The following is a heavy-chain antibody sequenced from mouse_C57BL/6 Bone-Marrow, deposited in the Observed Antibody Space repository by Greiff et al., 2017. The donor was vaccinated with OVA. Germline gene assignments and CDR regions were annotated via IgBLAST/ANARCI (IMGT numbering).Heavy chain of an antibody. D-gene: IGHD1-1*01. CDR1: GFTFSSYA. J-gene: IGHJ4*01. CDR3: TRDYYGSSYNAMDY. Sequence: EVQGVESGEGLVKPGGSLKLSCAASGFTFSSYAMSWVRQTPEKRLEWVAYISSGGDYIYYADTVKGRFTISRDNARNTLYLQMSSLKSEDTAMYYCTRDYYGSSYNAMDYWGQGTSVTVSS. CDR2: ISSGGDYI. V-gene: IGHV5-9-1*02.